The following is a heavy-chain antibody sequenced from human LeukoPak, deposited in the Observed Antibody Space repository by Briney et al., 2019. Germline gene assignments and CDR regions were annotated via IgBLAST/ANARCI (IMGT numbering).Heavy chain of an antibody. CDR1: GGTFSSYA. CDR3: ASVGGGYSYGYRY. CDR2: IIPIFGTA. D-gene: IGHD5-18*01. Sequence: SVKVSCEASGGTFSSYAISWVRQAPGQGLEWMGGIIPIFGTANYAQKFQGRVTITTDESTSTAYMELSSLRSEDTAVYYCASVGGGYSYGYRYWGQGTLVTVSS. V-gene: IGHV1-69*05. J-gene: IGHJ4*02.